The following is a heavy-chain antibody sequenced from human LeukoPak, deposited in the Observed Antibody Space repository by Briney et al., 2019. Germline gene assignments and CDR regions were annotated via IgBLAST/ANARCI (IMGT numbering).Heavy chain of an antibody. Sequence: GGSLRLSCAASGFTFSSYGMHWVRQAPGKGLEWVAFIRYDGSNKYYTDSVKGRFTISRDNSKNTLYLQMNSLRAEDTAVYYCARKKSGYPDYWGQGTLVAVSS. CDR2: IRYDGSNK. J-gene: IGHJ4*02. V-gene: IGHV3-30*02. D-gene: IGHD3-3*01. CDR1: GFTFSSYG. CDR3: ARKKSGYPDY.